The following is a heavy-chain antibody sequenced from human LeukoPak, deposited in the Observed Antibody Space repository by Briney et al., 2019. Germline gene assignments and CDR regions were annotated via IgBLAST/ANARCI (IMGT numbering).Heavy chain of an antibody. CDR2: ISGSGGST. J-gene: IGHJ3*02. Sequence: GGSLRLSCAASGFTFSSYAMSWVRQAPGKGLEWVSAISGSGGSTYYADSVKGRFTISRDNYKNTLYLQMNSLRAEDTAVYYCAKIKAAASRAFDIWGQGTMVTVSS. D-gene: IGHD6-13*01. V-gene: IGHV3-23*01. CDR3: AKIKAAASRAFDI. CDR1: GFTFSSYA.